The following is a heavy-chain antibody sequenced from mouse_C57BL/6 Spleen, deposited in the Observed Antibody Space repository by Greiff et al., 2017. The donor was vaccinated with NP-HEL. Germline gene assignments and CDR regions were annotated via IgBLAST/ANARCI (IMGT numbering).Heavy chain of an antibody. Sequence: EVKLMESEGGLVQPGSSMKLSCTASGFTFSDYYMAWVRQVPEKGLEWVANINYDGSSTYYLDSLKSRFIISRDNAKNILYLQMSSLKSEDTATYYCARDVALDYWGQGTTLTVS. J-gene: IGHJ2*01. CDR3: ARDVALDY. D-gene: IGHD1-1*01. CDR1: GFTFSDYY. V-gene: IGHV5-16*01. CDR2: INYDGSST.